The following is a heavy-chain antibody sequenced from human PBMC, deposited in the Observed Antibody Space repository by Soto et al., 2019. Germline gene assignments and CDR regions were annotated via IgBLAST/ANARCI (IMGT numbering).Heavy chain of an antibody. D-gene: IGHD3-3*01. V-gene: IGHV4-59*08. CDR2: IYYSGST. CDR1: GGSISSYY. Sequence: SETLSLTCTVSGGSISSYYWSWIRQPPGKGLEWIGYIYYSGSTNYNPSLKSRVTISVDTSKNQFSLKLSAVTAADTAVYYCARSPIWYDFWSGYDYWGQGTLVTVSS. CDR3: ARSPIWYDFWSGYDY. J-gene: IGHJ4*02.